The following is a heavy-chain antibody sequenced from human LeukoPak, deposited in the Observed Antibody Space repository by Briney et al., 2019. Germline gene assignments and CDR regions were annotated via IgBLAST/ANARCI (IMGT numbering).Heavy chain of an antibody. CDR2: ITSSGSTK. Sequence: GGSLRLSCAASGFTFSNYWMNWVRQAPGKGLEWISYITSSGSTKKYADSVKGRFTISRDNAKNSLYLQMNSLRADDTAVYYCARDPGSSNNFDYWGHGTLVTVSS. D-gene: IGHD4-11*01. CDR1: GFTFSNYW. V-gene: IGHV3-48*04. J-gene: IGHJ4*01. CDR3: ARDPGSSNNFDY.